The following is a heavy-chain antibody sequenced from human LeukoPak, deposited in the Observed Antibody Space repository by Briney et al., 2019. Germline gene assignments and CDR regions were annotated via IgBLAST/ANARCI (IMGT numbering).Heavy chain of an antibody. CDR3: ARAGIVVAYGMDV. J-gene: IGHJ6*02. D-gene: IGHD2-21*01. CDR2: IYYSGST. CDR1: GGSISSYY. V-gene: IGHV4-59*01. Sequence: SETLSLTCTVSGGSISSYYWSWIGQPPGKGLEWIGYIYYSGSTNYNPSLKSRVTISVDTSKNQFSLKLSSVTAADTAVYYCARAGIVVAYGMDVWGQGTTVTVSS.